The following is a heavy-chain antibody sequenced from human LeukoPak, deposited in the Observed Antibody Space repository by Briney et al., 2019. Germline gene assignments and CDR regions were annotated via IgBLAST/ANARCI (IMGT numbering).Heavy chain of an antibody. CDR2: IKHGESEK. V-gene: IGHV3-7*01. J-gene: IGHJ4*02. CDR3: ARELDRSRSRNRAFEE. CDR1: GFTFSNYW. Sequence: SGGSLRLSCSASGFTFSNYWMSWVRQAPGKGLEWVANIKHGESEKYYVDSVKGRFTTSRDNAKSSLYLQMNSLRAEDTAVYYCARELDRSRSRNRAFEEWGQGTLVTVSS. D-gene: IGHD3-3*02.